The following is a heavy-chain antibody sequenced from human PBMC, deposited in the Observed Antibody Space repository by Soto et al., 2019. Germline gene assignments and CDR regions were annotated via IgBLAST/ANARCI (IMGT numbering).Heavy chain of an antibody. CDR2: IIPIFGTA. J-gene: IGHJ6*02. D-gene: IGHD5-18*01. CDR3: ARDLYVDTAMVTGYYYHGMDV. Sequence: SVKVSCQASGGTFSSYAISWVRQAPGQGLEWMGGIIPIFGTANYAQKLQGRVTITADESTSTAYMELSSLRSEDTAVYYCARDLYVDTAMVTGYYYHGMDVWGQGTTVTV. V-gene: IGHV1-69*01. CDR1: GGTFSSYA.